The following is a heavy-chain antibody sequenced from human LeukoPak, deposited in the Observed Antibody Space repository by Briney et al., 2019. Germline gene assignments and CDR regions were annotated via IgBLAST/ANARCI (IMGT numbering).Heavy chain of an antibody. D-gene: IGHD3-9*01. CDR1: GFTFSSYA. CDR3: ARVSNYDILTGHSGFDY. J-gene: IGHJ4*02. Sequence: GGSLRLSCAASGFTFSSYAMSWVRQAPGKGLEWVSAISGSGGSTYYADSVKGRFTISRDNAKNSLYLQMSSLRAEDTALYYCARVSNYDILTGHSGFDYWGQGTLVTVSS. CDR2: ISGSGGST. V-gene: IGHV3-23*01.